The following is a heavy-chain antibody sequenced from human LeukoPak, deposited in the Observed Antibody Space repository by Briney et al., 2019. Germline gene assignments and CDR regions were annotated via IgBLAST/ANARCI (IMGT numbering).Heavy chain of an antibody. J-gene: IGHJ4*02. CDR3: ARDVSRAGTWYYFDY. CDR1: GGSFSGYY. D-gene: IGHD6-13*01. CDR2: INHSGST. Sequence: SETLSLTCAVYGGSFSGYYWSWIRQPPGKGLEWIGEINHSGSTNYNPSLKSRVTISVDTSKNQFSLQLNSVTPEDTAVYYCARDVSRAGTWYYFDYWGQGTLVTVSS. V-gene: IGHV4-34*01.